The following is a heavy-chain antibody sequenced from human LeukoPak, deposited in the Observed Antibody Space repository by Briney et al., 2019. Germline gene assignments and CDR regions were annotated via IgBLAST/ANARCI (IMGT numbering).Heavy chain of an antibody. CDR2: IYYSGST. Sequence: TSETLSLTCTVSGGSISSGGYYWSWIRQHPGKGLEWIGYIYYSGSTYYNPSLKSRVTMSVDTSIHQFSLKLSSVTAADTAVHYCARSDGYFDYWGQGTLVTVSS. D-gene: IGHD5-24*01. CDR1: GGSISSGGYY. V-gene: IGHV4-31*03. CDR3: ARSDGYFDY. J-gene: IGHJ4*03.